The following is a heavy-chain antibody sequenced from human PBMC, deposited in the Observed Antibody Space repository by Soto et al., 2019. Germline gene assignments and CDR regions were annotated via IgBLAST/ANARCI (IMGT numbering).Heavy chain of an antibody. V-gene: IGHV4-59*01. J-gene: IGHJ4*02. CDR2: IYYSGST. D-gene: IGHD3-16*01. CDR3: ARGTITFGRGYYYFDY. CDR1: GGSISGYY. Sequence: QVQLQESGPGLVKPSETLSLTCTVSGGSISGYYWSWIRQPPGKGLEWIGYIYYSGSTNYNPSLKSRVTISVDTSKNQFSLKLSSVTAADTAVYYCARGTITFGRGYYYFDYWGQGTLVTVSS.